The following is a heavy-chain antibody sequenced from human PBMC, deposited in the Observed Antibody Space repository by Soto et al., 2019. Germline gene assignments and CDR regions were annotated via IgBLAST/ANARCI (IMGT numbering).Heavy chain of an antibody. CDR3: AREVIPLTTDWYFDL. CDR2: IYDSGST. D-gene: IGHD3-22*01. CDR1: GGSISGGVGGLYY. V-gene: IGHV4-30-4*01. Sequence: QLQLRESGPGLVKASETLSITCTVSGGSISGGVGGLYYWSWIRQPPGKGLAWIGYIYDSGSTYYNPSLKSRVTISVDTSKNQYSLRLSSVTAADTAVYYCAREVIPLTTDWYFDLWGRGTLVTVSS. J-gene: IGHJ2*01.